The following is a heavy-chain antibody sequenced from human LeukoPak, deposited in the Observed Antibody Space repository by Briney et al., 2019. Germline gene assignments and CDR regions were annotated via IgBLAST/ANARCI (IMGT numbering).Heavy chain of an antibody. J-gene: IGHJ5*02. CDR1: GGSISSSSYY. CDR3: ARDYYGSGSFPHWFDP. Sequence: PSETLSLTCTVSGGSISSSSYYWGWIRQPPGKGLEWVGSIYYGGSTYYNPSLKSRVTISVDTSKNQFSLKLSSVTAADTAVYYCARDYYGSGSFPHWFDPWGQGTLVTVSS. V-gene: IGHV4-39*01. D-gene: IGHD3-10*01. CDR2: IYYGGST.